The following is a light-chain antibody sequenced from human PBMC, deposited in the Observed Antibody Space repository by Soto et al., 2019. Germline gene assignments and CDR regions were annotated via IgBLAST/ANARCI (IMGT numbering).Light chain of an antibody. CDR1: QSVTSN. CDR3: QQYDNWWT. J-gene: IGKJ1*01. CDR2: GAS. V-gene: IGKV3-15*01. Sequence: EIVMTQSPATLSVSTGERATLSCRASQSVTSNLAWYQKKPGQAPRLLSYGASTRATGIPARVSGSGSGTDFTLNISSLQSEDFEVYYCQQYDNWWTFGQGTRVVIK.